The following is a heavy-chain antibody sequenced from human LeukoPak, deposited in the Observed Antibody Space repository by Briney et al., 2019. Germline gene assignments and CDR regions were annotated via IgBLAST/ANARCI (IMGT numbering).Heavy chain of an antibody. V-gene: IGHV3-23*01. D-gene: IGHD3-3*01. CDR3: AKGGLRFNWFDP. CDR1: GFTFSSYS. J-gene: IGHJ5*02. Sequence: GGSLRLSCAASGFTFSSYSMNWVRQAPGKGLEWVSVISGSGDTSYYADSVKGRFTISRDNSKNTLYLQMNSLRAGDTAVYYCAKGGLRFNWFDPWGQGALVTVSS. CDR2: ISGSGDTS.